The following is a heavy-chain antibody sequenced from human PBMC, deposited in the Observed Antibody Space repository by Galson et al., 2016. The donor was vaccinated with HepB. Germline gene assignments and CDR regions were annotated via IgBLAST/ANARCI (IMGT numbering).Heavy chain of an antibody. CDR1: GYTFTTYG. V-gene: IGHV1-18*01. Sequence: SVKVSCKASGYTFTTYGISWVRQAPGQGLEWMGWISPYKGNTNYAQKLQGRVTMTTDTSTSIAYMELRSLRSDDTAVYYCARDCDFWSGYDYCYFDYWGQGTLVTVSS. J-gene: IGHJ4*02. D-gene: IGHD3-3*01. CDR3: ARDCDFWSGYDYCYFDY. CDR2: ISPYKGNT.